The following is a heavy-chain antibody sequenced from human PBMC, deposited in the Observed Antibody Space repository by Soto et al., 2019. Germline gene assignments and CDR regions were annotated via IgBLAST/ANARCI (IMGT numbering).Heavy chain of an antibody. CDR2: VYHTGGT. D-gene: IGHD3-10*01. CDR3: VRQGIGPLHGLVDV. J-gene: IGHJ6*02. CDR1: SGPSTTHS. V-gene: IGHV4-59*08. Sequence: QVQLQQSGPGLVKPSETLSLTCTVSSGPSTTHSWGWIRQSPGRGLEWIGYVYHTGGTSYNPSLRGRVTISADPSTNQISLTLSSVTAADTAVYYCVRQGIGPLHGLVDVWGQGTTVSVSS.